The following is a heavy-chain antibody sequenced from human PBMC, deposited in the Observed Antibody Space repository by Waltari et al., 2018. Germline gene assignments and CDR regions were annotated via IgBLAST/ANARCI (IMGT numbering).Heavy chain of an antibody. CDR1: GGTFSSYA. J-gene: IGHJ4*02. V-gene: IGHV1-69*01. CDR3: ARDLNPHCSGGSCYANFDY. D-gene: IGHD2-15*01. CDR2: IIPIFGTA. Sequence: QVQLVQSGAEVKKPGSSVKVSCKASGGTFSSYAISWVRQAPGQGLEWMGGIIPIFGTANYAQKFQGRVTITADESTSTAYMELSSLRSEDTAVYYCARDLNPHCSGGSCYANFDYWGQGTLVTVSS.